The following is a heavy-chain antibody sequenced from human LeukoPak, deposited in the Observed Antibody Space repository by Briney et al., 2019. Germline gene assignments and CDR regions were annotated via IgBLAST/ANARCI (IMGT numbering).Heavy chain of an antibody. Sequence: PGGSLRLSCAASGFTFSSYGMHWVRQAPGKGLEWVAVIWYDGSNKYYADSVKGRFTISRDNSKNTLYLQMDSLRDDDTAVYYCGNLWSPTAGYGKDVWGQGTTVIVSS. J-gene: IGHJ6*02. D-gene: IGHD4-17*01. CDR1: GFTFSSYG. V-gene: IGHV3-33*06. CDR3: GNLWSPTAGYGKDV. CDR2: IWYDGSNK.